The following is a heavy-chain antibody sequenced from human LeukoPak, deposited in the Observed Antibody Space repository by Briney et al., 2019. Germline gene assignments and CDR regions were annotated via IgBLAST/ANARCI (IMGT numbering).Heavy chain of an antibody. CDR1: GFTFSSYS. J-gene: IGHJ6*03. CDR3: ARVRSDKKGSYYYMDV. V-gene: IGHV3-21*01. D-gene: IGHD3-10*01. Sequence: PGGSLRLSCAASGFTFSSYSMSWVRQAPGKGLEWVSSISSSSSYIYYADSVKGRFTISRDNAKNSLYLQMNSLRAEDTAVYYCARVRSDKKGSYYYMDVWGKGTTVTVSS. CDR2: ISSSSSYI.